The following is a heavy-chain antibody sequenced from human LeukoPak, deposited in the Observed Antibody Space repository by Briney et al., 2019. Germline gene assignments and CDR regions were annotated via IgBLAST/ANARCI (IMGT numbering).Heavy chain of an antibody. CDR2: MNPNSGNT. CDR3: ARGSCTSCYGGSRGWFDP. CDR1: GYTFTSYD. V-gene: IGHV1-8*01. J-gene: IGHJ5*02. Sequence: GASVKVSCKASGYTFTSYDINWVRQATGQGLEWMGWMNPNSGNTGYAQKFQGRVTMTRNTSISTAYMELGSLRSEDTAVYYCARGSCTSCYGGSRGWFDPWGQGTLVTVSS. D-gene: IGHD2-2*01.